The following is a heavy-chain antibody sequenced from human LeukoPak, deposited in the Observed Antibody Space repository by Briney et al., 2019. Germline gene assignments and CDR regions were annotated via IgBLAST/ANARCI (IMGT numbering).Heavy chain of an antibody. Sequence: GGSLRLSCAGSGFIFSNYAMSWVRQAPGQGLEWVSTISNSGDATFYADAVKGRFTTSRDNSKNTLYLQMYSLRAEDTAIYYCAKAPPYTKYFDYWGQGTLVTVSS. CDR1: GFIFSNYA. CDR3: AKAPPYTKYFDY. D-gene: IGHD1-1*01. CDR2: ISNSGDAT. J-gene: IGHJ4*02. V-gene: IGHV3-23*01.